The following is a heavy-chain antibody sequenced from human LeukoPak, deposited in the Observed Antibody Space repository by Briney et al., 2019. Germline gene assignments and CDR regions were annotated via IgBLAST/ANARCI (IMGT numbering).Heavy chain of an antibody. V-gene: IGHV1-69*13. CDR3: LLFETRTGGY. CDR2: IILIFGTT. Sequence: SVKVSCKSSGGTFSSHAISWVRQAPGQGLEWMGGIILIFGTTNYAQKFQGRVTITADESTSKAYMEVSSLRSEDTALYYCLLFETRTGGYWGQGTLVTVSS. CDR1: GGTFSSHA. J-gene: IGHJ4*02. D-gene: IGHD2-21*02.